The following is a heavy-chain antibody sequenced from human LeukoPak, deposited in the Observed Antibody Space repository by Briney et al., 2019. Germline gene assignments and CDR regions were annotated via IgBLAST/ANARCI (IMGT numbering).Heavy chain of an antibody. Sequence: PSETLSLTCAVYGGSLSAYYWSWIRQPPGKGLEWIGEINHRGSTNYNPSLMSRVTMSVDTSKNQFSLKLSSVTAADTAVYYCAEIAAAGTLFDYWGQGTLVTVSS. CDR2: INHRGST. CDR1: GGSLSAYY. J-gene: IGHJ4*02. D-gene: IGHD6-13*01. V-gene: IGHV4-34*01. CDR3: AEIAAAGTLFDY.